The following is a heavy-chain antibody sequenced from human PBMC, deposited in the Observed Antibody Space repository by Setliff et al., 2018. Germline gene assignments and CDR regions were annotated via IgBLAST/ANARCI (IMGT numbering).Heavy chain of an antibody. CDR3: AKESLAINTRWFDP. Sequence: SETLSLTCAVSGYSISSGYYWGWIRQPPGKGLEWIGSIHHRGSTYYNPSLKSRVTTLVDTSKNQFSLNLNSVTAADTALYYCAKESLAINTRWFDPWGQGILVTVSS. V-gene: IGHV4-38-2*02. D-gene: IGHD3-3*02. J-gene: IGHJ5*02. CDR2: IHHRGST. CDR1: GYSISSGYY.